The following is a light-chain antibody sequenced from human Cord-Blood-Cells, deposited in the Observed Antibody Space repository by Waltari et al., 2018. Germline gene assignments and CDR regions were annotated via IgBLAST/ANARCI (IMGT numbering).Light chain of an antibody. CDR2: WAS. CDR1: QSVLYSSNNNNY. J-gene: IGKJ4*01. V-gene: IGKV4-1*01. CDR3: QQYYSTPLT. Sequence: IVMTQSPDSLAVSLGERTTINCKSSQSVLYSSNNNNYLAWSQQKPGQPPKLLLYWASTRESGVPDRFSGSGSGTDFTLTISSLQAEDVAVYYCQQYYSTPLTFGGGTKVEIK.